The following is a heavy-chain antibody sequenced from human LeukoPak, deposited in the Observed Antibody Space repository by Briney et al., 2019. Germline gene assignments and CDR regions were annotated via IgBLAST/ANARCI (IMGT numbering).Heavy chain of an antibody. D-gene: IGHD3-9*01. CDR2: IIPILGIA. J-gene: IGHJ4*02. CDR3: ARESRAYYDILTGYYGY. CDR1: GGTFSSYA. V-gene: IGHV1-69*04. Sequence: ASVKVSCKASGGTFSSYAISWVRQAPGQGLEWMGRIIPILGIANYAQKFQGRVTITADKSTSTAYMELSSLRSEDTAVYYCARESRAYYDILTGYYGYWGQGTLVTVSS.